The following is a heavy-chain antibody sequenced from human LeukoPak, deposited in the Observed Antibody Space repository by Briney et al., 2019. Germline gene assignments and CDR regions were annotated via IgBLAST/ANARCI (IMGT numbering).Heavy chain of an antibody. CDR2: IGTAGDT. J-gene: IGHJ6*03. V-gene: IGHV3-13*01. D-gene: IGHD5-18*01. Sequence: GGSLRLSCAASGFTFSSYDMHWVRQATGKGLEWVSAIGTAGDTYYPGSVKGRFTISRENAKNSLYLQMNSLRAGDTAVYYCARGSGRPQLMDVWGKGTTVTISS. CDR3: ARGSGRPQLMDV. CDR1: GFTFSSYD.